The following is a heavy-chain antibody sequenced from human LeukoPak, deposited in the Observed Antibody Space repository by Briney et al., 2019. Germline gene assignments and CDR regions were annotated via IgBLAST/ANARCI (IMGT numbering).Heavy chain of an antibody. D-gene: IGHD6-19*01. J-gene: IGHJ4*02. V-gene: IGHV3-7*01. CDR3: AGARDSSGWYRAYFDY. CDR1: GFIFSSYW. Sequence: GGSVRLSCAASGFIFSSYWMNWVRQAPGKGLEWVANIKQDGSDKYYVDSVKGRFTISRDNAKNSLYLQMNSLRADDTAVYYCAGARDSSGWYRAYFDYWGQGTLVTVSS. CDR2: IKQDGSDK.